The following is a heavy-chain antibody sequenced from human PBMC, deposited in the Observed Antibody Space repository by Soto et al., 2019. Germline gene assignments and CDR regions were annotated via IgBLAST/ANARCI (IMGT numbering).Heavy chain of an antibody. Sequence: SETLSLTCTVSGGSINLYYWSWIRQSPGKGLEWIGYVYYNGSTTYNPSLKSRVTISVDTSKNQFSLKLSSVTAADTAVYYCASRTDCSGGSCDPFDAFDIWGQGTMVTVSS. CDR3: ASRTDCSGGSCDPFDAFDI. D-gene: IGHD2-15*01. J-gene: IGHJ3*02. CDR1: GGSINLYY. CDR2: VYYNGST. V-gene: IGHV4-59*01.